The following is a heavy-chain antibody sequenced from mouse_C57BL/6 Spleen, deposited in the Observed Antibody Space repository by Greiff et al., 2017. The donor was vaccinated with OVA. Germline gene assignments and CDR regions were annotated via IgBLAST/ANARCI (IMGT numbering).Heavy chain of an antibody. V-gene: IGHV3-6*01. Sequence: DVKLQESGPGLVKPSQSLSLTCSVTGYSITSGYYWNWIRQFPGNKLEWMGYISYDGSNNYNPSLKNRISITRDTSKNQFFLKLNSVTTEDTATYYCARDKLGRAYYFDYWGQGTTLTVSS. CDR3: ARDKLGRAYYFDY. CDR2: ISYDGSN. CDR1: GYSITSGYY. J-gene: IGHJ2*01. D-gene: IGHD4-1*01.